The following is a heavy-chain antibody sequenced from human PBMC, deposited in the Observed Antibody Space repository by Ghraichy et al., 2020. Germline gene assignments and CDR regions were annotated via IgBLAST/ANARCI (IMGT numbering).Heavy chain of an antibody. Sequence: GGSLRLSCAASGFTFDDYAIHWVRQAPGKGLEWVSGISWNSGSIGYADSVKGRFTISRDNAKNSLYLQMNSLRAEDTALYYCAKGRANYYSGMDVWGQGTTVTVSS. CDR2: ISWNSGSI. CDR3: AKGRANYYSGMDV. CDR1: GFTFDDYA. J-gene: IGHJ6*02. V-gene: IGHV3-9*01.